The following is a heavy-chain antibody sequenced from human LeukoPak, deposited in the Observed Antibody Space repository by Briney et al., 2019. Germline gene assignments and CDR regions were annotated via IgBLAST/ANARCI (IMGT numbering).Heavy chain of an antibody. V-gene: IGHV4-39*07. CDR2: IYYSGDT. Sequence: KPSETLSLTCTVSGGSITSSSHYWGWIRQPPGKGLEWIGSIYYSGDTYYNPSLKSRVTISVDTSKNQFSLKLSSVTAADTAVYYCARALNSEQWLVPQVWFDPWGQGTLVTVSS. CDR1: GGSITSSSHY. J-gene: IGHJ5*02. D-gene: IGHD6-19*01. CDR3: ARALNSEQWLVPQVWFDP.